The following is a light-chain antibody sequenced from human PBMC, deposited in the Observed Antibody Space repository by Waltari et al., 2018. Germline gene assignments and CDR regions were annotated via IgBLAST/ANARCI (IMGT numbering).Light chain of an antibody. CDR1: SADVGGFNY. Sequence: QSALTQPASVSGSPGQSVTVSCTGSSADVGGFNYVSWSQQHPGNVPKLMIYDVRQRPTGVSDRFSASRSGNTASLTISGLQPEDEADYYCCSYAGRSTWVCGTGTKLTVL. CDR2: DVR. CDR3: CSYAGRSTWV. V-gene: IGLV2-23*02. J-gene: IGLJ3*02.